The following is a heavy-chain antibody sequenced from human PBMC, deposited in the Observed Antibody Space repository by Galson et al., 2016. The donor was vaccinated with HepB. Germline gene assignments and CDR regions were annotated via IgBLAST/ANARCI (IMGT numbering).Heavy chain of an antibody. CDR1: GFTFTYYA. Sequence: SLRLSCAASGFTFTYYAMTWVRQAPGKGLEWVSGISGRGVDTHYADSVKGRFSISRDNSKNTLYLQLNNLRAEDAAVYYCAKVDAGWTYDCWGQGTLVTVSS. CDR2: ISGRGVDT. J-gene: IGHJ4*02. CDR3: AKVDAGWTYDC. D-gene: IGHD3/OR15-3a*01. V-gene: IGHV3-23*01.